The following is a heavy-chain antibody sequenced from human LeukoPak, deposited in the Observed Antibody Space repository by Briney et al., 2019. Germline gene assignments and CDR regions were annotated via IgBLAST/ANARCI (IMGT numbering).Heavy chain of an antibody. CDR3: ARRHYDRTGYYYAD. CDR2: MFTNGDT. D-gene: IGHD3-22*01. CDR1: GFTVSSNY. V-gene: IGHV3-66*04. Sequence: GGSLRLSCAASGFTVSSNYMSWVRQAPGKGLEWVSVMFTNGDTNYADSVKGRFTISRDSFKNTLYLQMSSLRAEDTAVYFCARRHYDRTGYYYADWGQGTLVTVSS. J-gene: IGHJ4*02.